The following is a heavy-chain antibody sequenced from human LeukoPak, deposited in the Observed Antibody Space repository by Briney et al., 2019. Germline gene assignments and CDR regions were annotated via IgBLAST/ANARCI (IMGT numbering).Heavy chain of an antibody. J-gene: IGHJ4*02. Sequence: GGSLRLSCAASGFTFSSYEMDWVRQAPGQGLEWVSYISSSGSTIYYADSVKGRFTISRDNAKNSLYLQMNSLRAEYTAVCYCASETYDYGDYDRPLKNDYWGQGTLVTVSS. D-gene: IGHD4-17*01. CDR1: GFTFSSYE. CDR2: ISSSGSTI. V-gene: IGHV3-48*03. CDR3: ASETYDYGDYDRPLKNDY.